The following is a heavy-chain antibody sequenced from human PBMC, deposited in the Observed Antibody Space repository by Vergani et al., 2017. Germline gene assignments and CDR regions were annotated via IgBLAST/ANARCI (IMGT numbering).Heavy chain of an antibody. CDR2: IGVDGDR. CDR1: GFTFSSND. D-gene: IGHD1-1*01. CDR3: AKELCGTGNCYGWNHLEV. J-gene: IGHJ6*04. Sequence: EVQLVESGGGLVKRGGSLRLSCTVSGFTFSSNDFHWVRQTAGKGLEWVSSIGVDGDRYYSDSVKGRFTISRDNGQSYLYLDMDNLRVEDTAVYFCAKELCGTGNCYGWNHLEVWGEGTSVTVSS. V-gene: IGHV3-13*01.